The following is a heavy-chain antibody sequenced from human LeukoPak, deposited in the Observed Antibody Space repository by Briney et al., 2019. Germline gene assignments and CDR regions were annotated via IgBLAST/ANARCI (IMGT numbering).Heavy chain of an antibody. J-gene: IGHJ4*02. D-gene: IGHD6-13*01. CDR1: GFTFSSYG. CDR3: AKDPILVSSSRLLDY. V-gene: IGHV3-33*06. CDR2: IWYDGSNK. Sequence: PGGSLRLSCAASGFTFSSYGMHWVRQAPGKGLEWVAVIWYDGSNKYYADSVKGRFTISRDNSKNTLYLQMNSLRAEDTAVYYCAKDPILVSSSRLLDYWGQGTLVTVSS.